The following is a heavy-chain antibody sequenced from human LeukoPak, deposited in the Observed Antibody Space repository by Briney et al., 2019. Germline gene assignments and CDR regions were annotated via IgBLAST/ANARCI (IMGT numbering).Heavy chain of an antibody. CDR3: AKDSYDLLAAN. D-gene: IGHD3-9*01. CDR2: INRRGDRT. V-gene: IGHV3-20*04. CDR1: GFRFDDYG. J-gene: IGHJ4*02. Sequence: GGSPRLSCAASGFRFDDYGMSWVRQAPGKGLEWVSGINRRGDRTGYADSVKGRFTISRDNAQNSLYLQMSSLRAEDTALYYCAKDSYDLLAANWGQGALVTVSS.